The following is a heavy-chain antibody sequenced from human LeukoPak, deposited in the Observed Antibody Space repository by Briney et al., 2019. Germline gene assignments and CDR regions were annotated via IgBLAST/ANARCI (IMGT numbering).Heavy chain of an antibody. V-gene: IGHV5-10-1*01. CDR2: IHPSDSEP. Sequence: PGESLRISCQGSGYSFSDYWITWVRQMPGKGLQWMGRIHPSDSEPNYSPSFQGHVTFSAAKSISTAYLQWSSLKASDTAMYFCARHYYNDNTLFDYWGHGTLVTVSS. J-gene: IGHJ4*01. CDR3: ARHYYNDNTLFDY. D-gene: IGHD3-22*01. CDR1: GYSFSDYW.